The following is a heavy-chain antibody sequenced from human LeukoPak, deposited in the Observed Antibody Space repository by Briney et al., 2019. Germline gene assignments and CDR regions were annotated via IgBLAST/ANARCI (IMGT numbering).Heavy chain of an antibody. CDR3: ARPSYATGGY. V-gene: IGHV3-7*01. J-gene: IGHJ4*02. CDR1: GFTFSTYW. CDR2: INQDGTDE. D-gene: IGHD1-14*01. Sequence: PGGSLRLSCAASGFTFSTYWMSWVRQTPGKGLEWVANINQDGTDEYYVDSVKGRFIISRDNAKNSLYLQMNSLRAEDTAVYYCARPSYATGGYWGQGTLVTVSS.